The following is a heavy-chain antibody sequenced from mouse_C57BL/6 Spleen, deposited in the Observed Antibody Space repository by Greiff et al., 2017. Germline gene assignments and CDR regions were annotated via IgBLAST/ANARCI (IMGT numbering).Heavy chain of an antibody. Sequence: EVMLVESGEGLVKPGGSLKLSCAASGFTFSSYAMSWVRQTPEKRLEWVAYISSGGDYIYYADTVKGRFTISRDNARNTLYLQMSSLKSEDTAMYYCTRGYSVVATNYFDYWGQGTTLTVSS. D-gene: IGHD1-1*01. CDR2: ISSGGDYI. CDR3: TRGYSVVATNYFDY. CDR1: GFTFSSYA. J-gene: IGHJ2*01. V-gene: IGHV5-9-1*02.